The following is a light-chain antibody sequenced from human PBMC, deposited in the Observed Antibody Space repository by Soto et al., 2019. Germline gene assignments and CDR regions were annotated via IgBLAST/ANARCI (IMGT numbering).Light chain of an antibody. Sequence: EVVLTQSPGSLSLSPGERATLSCRASQNVMSNYLAWYQQKPGQPPRLLIYGSSSRATGIPDRFSGSGSGTDFTLTISRLEPDDFAVYYCQQFGASLTWTFGQGTKVEIK. CDR2: GSS. J-gene: IGKJ1*01. CDR1: QNVMSNY. V-gene: IGKV3-20*01. CDR3: QQFGASLTWT.